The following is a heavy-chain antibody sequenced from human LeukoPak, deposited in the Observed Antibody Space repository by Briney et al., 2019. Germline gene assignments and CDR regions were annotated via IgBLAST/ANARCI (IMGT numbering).Heavy chain of an antibody. J-gene: IGHJ4*02. D-gene: IGHD2-2*01. V-gene: IGHV3-7*03. CDR1: GLSFSSYW. CDR2: IKQDGSEK. Sequence: PGGSLRLSCTASGLSFSSYWLTWVRQAPGKGLEWVANIKQDGSEKNYVASVKGRFTISRDDTKNSLYLQMNSLRDEDTAVYHCVSRCCSATACFAASFNCFDYWGQGTLVSVSS. CDR3: VSRCCSATACFAASFNCFDY.